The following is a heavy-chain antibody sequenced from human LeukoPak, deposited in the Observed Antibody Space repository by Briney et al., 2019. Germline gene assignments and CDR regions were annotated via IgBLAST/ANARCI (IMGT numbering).Heavy chain of an antibody. D-gene: IGHD3-10*01. CDR3: ARGQLIIEWKYYGMDV. Sequence: SETLSLTCTVSGGPINSGGFHWSWIRQHPGKGLEWIGYIYYSGNTDYNPSLKSRVTISIDTSRNQLSLQLRSVTAADTAVYYCARGQLIIEWKYYGMDVWGQGTTVTVSS. CDR1: GGPINSGGFH. J-gene: IGHJ6*02. V-gene: IGHV4-31*03. CDR2: IYYSGNT.